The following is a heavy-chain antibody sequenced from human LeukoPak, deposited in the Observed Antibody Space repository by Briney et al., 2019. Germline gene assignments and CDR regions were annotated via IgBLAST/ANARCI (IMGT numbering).Heavy chain of an antibody. Sequence: SETLSLTCTVSGYSISSGYYWGWIRQPPGKGLEWIGSIYHSESTYYNPSLKSRVTISVDTSKNQFSLKLSSVTAADTAVYYCAREAPLWSGSNYYYYMDVWGKGTTVTVSS. D-gene: IGHD3-3*01. J-gene: IGHJ6*03. CDR1: GYSISSGYY. CDR3: AREAPLWSGSNYYYYMDV. V-gene: IGHV4-38-2*02. CDR2: IYHSEST.